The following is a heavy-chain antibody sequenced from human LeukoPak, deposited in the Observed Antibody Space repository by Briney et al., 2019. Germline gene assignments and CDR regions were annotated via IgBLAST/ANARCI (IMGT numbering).Heavy chain of an antibody. Sequence: GGSLRLSCAASGFTFSSYWMSWVRQAPGKGLEWVANIKQDGSEKYYADSVKGRFTISRDNAKNSLYLQMNSLRPEDTALYYCAKDSSGSTYWYFDLWGRGTLVTVSS. CDR3: AKDSSGSTYWYFDL. V-gene: IGHV3-7*03. J-gene: IGHJ2*01. CDR2: IKQDGSEK. D-gene: IGHD1-26*01. CDR1: GFTFSSYW.